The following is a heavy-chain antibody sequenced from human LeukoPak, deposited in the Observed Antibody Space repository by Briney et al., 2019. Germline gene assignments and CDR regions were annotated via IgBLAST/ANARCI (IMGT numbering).Heavy chain of an antibody. V-gene: IGHV1-18*04. CDR2: ISGCNGNT. Sequence: SCKXXGYTFTSYGISWVRQAPGQGLEWMGWISGCNGNTKYAQKVQGRVTMTTDKSTTTAYMEVRSLRPDHTAVYYCARDRDRMVQGVTALFDYWGQGTLVTVSS. CDR1: GYTFTSYG. D-gene: IGHD3-10*01. CDR3: ARDRDRMVQGVTALFDY. J-gene: IGHJ4*02.